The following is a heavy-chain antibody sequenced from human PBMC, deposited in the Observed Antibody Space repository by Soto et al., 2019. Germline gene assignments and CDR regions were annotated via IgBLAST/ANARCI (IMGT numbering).Heavy chain of an antibody. CDR3: AKGRDGYYPMGDY. Sequence: EVQLLESGGALVQPGGSLRLSCAASGFTFSSYAMSWVRQPPGKGLEWVSGVSATSGTIYYADSVKGRFTISRDKSKNTLYLQMNSLRAEDTAVYYCAKGRDGYYPMGDYWGQGTLVTVSS. V-gene: IGHV3-23*01. CDR1: GFTFSSYA. CDR2: VSATSGTI. J-gene: IGHJ4*02. D-gene: IGHD1-26*01.